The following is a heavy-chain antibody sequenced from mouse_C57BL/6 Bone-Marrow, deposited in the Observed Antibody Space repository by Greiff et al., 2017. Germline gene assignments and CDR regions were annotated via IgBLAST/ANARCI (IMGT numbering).Heavy chain of an antibody. CDR1: GFTFSSYA. J-gene: IGHJ3*01. D-gene: IGHD2-2*01. CDR2: ISDGGSYT. Sequence: EVMLVESGGGLVKPGGSLKLSCAASGFTFSSYAMSWVRQTPEKRLEWVATISDGGSYTYYPDNVKGRFTISRDNAKNNLYLQMSHLKSEDTAMYYCARGMVTDYWGQGTLVTVSA. V-gene: IGHV5-4*03. CDR3: ARGMVTDY.